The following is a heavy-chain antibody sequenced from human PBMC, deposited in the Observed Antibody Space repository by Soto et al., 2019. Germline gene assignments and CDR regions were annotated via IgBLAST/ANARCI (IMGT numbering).Heavy chain of an antibody. J-gene: IGHJ6*03. Sequence: QVQLVQSGAEVQKPGSSVKVSCKASGGTFSSYTISWVRQAPGQGLEWMGRIIPILGIANYAQKFQGRVTITADKSTSTAYMELSSLRSEDTAVYYCASEIGYCSGGSCYPYYYYYMDVWGKGTTVTVSS. D-gene: IGHD2-15*01. V-gene: IGHV1-69*02. CDR2: IIPILGIA. CDR1: GGTFSSYT. CDR3: ASEIGYCSGGSCYPYYYYYMDV.